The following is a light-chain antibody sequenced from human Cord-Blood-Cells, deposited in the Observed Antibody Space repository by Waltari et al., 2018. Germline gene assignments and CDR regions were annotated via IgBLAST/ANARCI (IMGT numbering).Light chain of an antibody. CDR1: ESVSSY. J-gene: IGKJ2*01. Sequence: EFVLPQSPATLSLSPGDRPTLSCRASESVSSYLAWYHHKPGQATRRLIYDASNRATGIPARFSGSGSGTDFTLTISSLEPEDFAVYYCQQRSNWYTFGQGTKLEIK. CDR2: DAS. CDR3: QQRSNWYT. V-gene: IGKV3-11*01.